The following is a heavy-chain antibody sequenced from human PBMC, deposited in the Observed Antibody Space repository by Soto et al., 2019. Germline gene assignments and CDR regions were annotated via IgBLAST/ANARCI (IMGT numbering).Heavy chain of an antibody. D-gene: IGHD1-26*01. CDR2: INPSGGST. J-gene: IGHJ3*02. V-gene: IGHV1-46*01. CDR1: GYTFTSYY. CDR3: AAFRPRISIVGATYDAFDI. Sequence: ASVKVSCKASGYTFTSYYMHWVRQAPGQGLEWMGIINPSGGSTSYAQKFQGRVTMTRDTSTSTVYMELSSLRPEDTAVYYCAAFRPRISIVGATYDAFDIWGQGTMVTVSS.